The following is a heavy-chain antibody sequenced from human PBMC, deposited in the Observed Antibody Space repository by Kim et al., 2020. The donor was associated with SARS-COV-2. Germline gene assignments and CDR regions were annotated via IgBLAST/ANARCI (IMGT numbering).Heavy chain of an antibody. D-gene: IGHD3-10*01. CDR3: ARQTNHYGXGKYYFDY. CDR1: GASISTDFYQ. V-gene: IGHV4-39*01. J-gene: IGHJ4*02. CDR2: IHYGGTT. Sequence: SETLSLTCNVSGASISTDFYQWAWVRQPPGGGLEWVGSIHYGGTTYYNPSFKSRVILSXXTYNNQLSLXLTSVTAADTSFYYXARQTNHYGXGKYYFDYWGQGALITVSS.